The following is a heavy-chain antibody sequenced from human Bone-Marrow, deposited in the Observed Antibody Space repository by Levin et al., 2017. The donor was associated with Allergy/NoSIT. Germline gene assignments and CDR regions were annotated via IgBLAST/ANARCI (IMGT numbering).Heavy chain of an antibody. Sequence: GGSLRLSCAASGFTFSSYAMSWVRQAPGKGLEWVSAISGSGGSTYYADSVKGRFTISRDNSKNTLYLQMNSLRAEDTAVYYCAKVWSCSSTSCYYYYYYGMDVWGQGTTVTVSS. CDR1: GFTFSSYA. V-gene: IGHV3-23*01. D-gene: IGHD2-2*01. J-gene: IGHJ6*02. CDR3: AKVWSCSSTSCYYYYYYGMDV. CDR2: ISGSGGST.